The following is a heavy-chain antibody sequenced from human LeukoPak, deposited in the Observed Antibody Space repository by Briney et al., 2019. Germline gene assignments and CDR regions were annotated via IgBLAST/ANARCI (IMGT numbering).Heavy chain of an antibody. CDR3: ANGIAAAGRRVDY. V-gene: IGHV3-30*02. CDR2: IRYDGSNK. D-gene: IGHD6-13*01. CDR1: GFTFSSYG. J-gene: IGHJ4*02. Sequence: GGSLRLSCAASGFTFSSYGMHWVRQAPGKGPEWVAFIRYDGSNKYYADSVKGRFTISRDNSKNTLYLQMNSLRAEDTAVYYCANGIAAAGRRVDYWGQGTLVTVSS.